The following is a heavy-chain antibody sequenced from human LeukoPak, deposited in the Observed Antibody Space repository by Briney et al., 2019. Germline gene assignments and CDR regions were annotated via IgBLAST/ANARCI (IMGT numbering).Heavy chain of an antibody. CDR2: ISSSSSYR. CDR1: GFTFSSYA. D-gene: IGHD3-10*01. Sequence: GGSLRLSCAASGFTFSSYAMSWVRQAPGKGLEWVSSISSSSSYRYYADSVKGRFTISRDNAKNSLYLQMNSLRAEDTAVYSCARVGDITSGYWGQGTLVTVSS. V-gene: IGHV3-21*01. CDR3: ARVGDITSGY. J-gene: IGHJ4*02.